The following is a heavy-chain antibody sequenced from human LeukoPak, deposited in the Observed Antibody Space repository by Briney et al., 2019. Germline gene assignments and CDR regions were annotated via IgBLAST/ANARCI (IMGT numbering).Heavy chain of an antibody. Sequence: GESLRLSCAASVCTFCTYSMNWVRKAPYKGLEWVATISYDGKNTYSGDSVKGRFTISRDNSKNILYLQMNSLKIEDTAIYYCAREQGRSVYFDAWGQGTLVTVSS. J-gene: IGHJ4*02. V-gene: IGHV3-30*03. CDR1: VCTFCTYS. CDR3: AREQGRSVYFDA. D-gene: IGHD3-10*01. CDR2: ISYDGKNT.